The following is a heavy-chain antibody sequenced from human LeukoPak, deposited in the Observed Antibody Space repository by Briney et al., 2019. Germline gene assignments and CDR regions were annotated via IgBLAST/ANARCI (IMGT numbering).Heavy chain of an antibody. D-gene: IGHD3-10*02. CDR1: GFTFSSYE. CDR2: ISSNGSTI. V-gene: IGHV3-48*03. J-gene: IGHJ6*04. Sequence: GGSLRLPCAASGFTFSSYEMNWVRQAPGKGLEWVSYISSNGSTIYYADSVKGRFTISRDNAKNSLYLQMNSLRAEDTAVYYCAELGITMIGGVWGKGTTVTISS. CDR3: AELGITMIGGV.